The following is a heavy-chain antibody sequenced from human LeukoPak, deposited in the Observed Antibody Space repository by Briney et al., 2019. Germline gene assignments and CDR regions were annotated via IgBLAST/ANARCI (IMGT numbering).Heavy chain of an antibody. D-gene: IGHD3-10*01. CDR2: VSSSGGGM. CDR3: ARDLYGSGGDAFDI. J-gene: IGHJ3*02. CDR1: GFTLSSYV. V-gene: IGHV3-48*03. Sequence: GGSLRLSCAASGFTLSSYVMYWVRQAPGEGLEWVSYVSSSGGGMLYADSVKGRFTISRDNAKNSLSLQMSSLRVEDTAVYYCARDLYGSGGDAFDIWGQGTMVTVSS.